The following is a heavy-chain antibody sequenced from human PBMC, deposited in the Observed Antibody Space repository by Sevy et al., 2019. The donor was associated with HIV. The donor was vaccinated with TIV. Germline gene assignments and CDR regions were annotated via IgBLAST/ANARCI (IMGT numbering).Heavy chain of an antibody. CDR2: IYHSGST. V-gene: IGHV4-38-2*02. D-gene: IGHD4-4*01. CDR3: AREKQSLDWFDP. CDR1: GYSISSGYY. Sequence: SETLSLTCAVSGYSISSGYYWGWIRQPPGKGLEWIGSIYHSGSTYYNPSLKSRVTISVDTSKNQFSLKLSSVTAADTVVYYCAREKQSLDWFDPWGQGTLVTVSS. J-gene: IGHJ5*02.